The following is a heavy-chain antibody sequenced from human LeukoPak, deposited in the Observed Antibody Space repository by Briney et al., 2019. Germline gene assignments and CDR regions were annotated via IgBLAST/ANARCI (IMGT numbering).Heavy chain of an antibody. CDR1: GGTFSSYA. J-gene: IGHJ4*02. CDR3: ANHDFWSGYPTQKSFDY. D-gene: IGHD3-3*01. V-gene: IGHV1-69*05. CDR2: IIPIFGTA. Sequence: SVKVSCKASGGTFSSYAISWVRQAPGQGLEWMGRIIPIFGTANYAQKFQGRVTITTDESTSTAYMELSSLRSEDTAVYHCANHDFWSGYPTQKSFDYWGQGTLVTVSS.